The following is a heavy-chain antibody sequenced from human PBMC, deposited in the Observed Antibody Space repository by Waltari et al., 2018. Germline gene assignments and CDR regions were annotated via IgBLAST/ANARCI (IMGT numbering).Heavy chain of an antibody. Sequence: EVQLVESGGGLVRPGGSLRLSCASSEFTFSDAWMTWVRQAPGKGLGWVGHNKSKADGGKTDYAAPGKGKFTISRNDSQKTGYLQMNSLKSEDTAVYYCAKDGPDTGGGAMRDWGQGALVTVSS. V-gene: IGHV3-15*01. J-gene: IGHJ4*02. CDR1: EFTFSDAW. CDR3: AKDGPDTGGGAMRD. CDR2: NKSKADGGKT. D-gene: IGHD2-2*02.